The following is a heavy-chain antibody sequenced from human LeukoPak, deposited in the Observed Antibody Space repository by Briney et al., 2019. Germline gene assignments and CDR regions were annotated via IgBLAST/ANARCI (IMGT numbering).Heavy chain of an antibody. Sequence: SETLSLTCTVSGGSISSYYWSRIRQPPGKGLEWIGYIYYSGSTNYNPSLKSRVTISVDTSKNQFSLKLSSVTAADTAVYYCARLRGFHIEYWGQGTLVTVSS. CDR2: IYYSGST. J-gene: IGHJ4*02. D-gene: IGHD5-12*01. CDR1: GGSISSYY. V-gene: IGHV4-59*12. CDR3: ARLRGFHIEY.